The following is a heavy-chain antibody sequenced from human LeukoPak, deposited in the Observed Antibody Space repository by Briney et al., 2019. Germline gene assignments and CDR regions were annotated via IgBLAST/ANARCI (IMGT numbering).Heavy chain of an antibody. CDR1: GGSFSGYY. Sequence: SETLSLTCAVYGGSFSGYYWSWIRQPPGKGLEWIGEINHSGSTNYNPSLKSRVTISVDTSKNQFSLKLSSVTAADTAVYYCARRASGWYFGAFYYYYMDVWGKGTTVTVSS. D-gene: IGHD6-19*01. J-gene: IGHJ6*03. CDR2: INHSGST. CDR3: ARRASGWYFGAFYYYYMDV. V-gene: IGHV4-34*01.